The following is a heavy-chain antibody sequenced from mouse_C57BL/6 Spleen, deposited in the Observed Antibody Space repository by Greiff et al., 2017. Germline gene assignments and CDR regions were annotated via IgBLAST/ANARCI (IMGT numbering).Heavy chain of an antibody. J-gene: IGHJ4*01. V-gene: IGHV1-50*01. CDR3: ASRQRRLQMDY. CDR1: GYTFTSYW. CDR2: IDPSDSYT. Sequence: QVQLQQPGAELVKPGASVKLSCKASGYTFTSYWTQWVKQRPGQGLEWIGEIDPSDSYTNYNHKFKGKATLTVDTSSSTAYLQLSSLTSEDSAVYYCASRQRRLQMDYWGQGTSVTVSS. D-gene: IGHD3-2*02.